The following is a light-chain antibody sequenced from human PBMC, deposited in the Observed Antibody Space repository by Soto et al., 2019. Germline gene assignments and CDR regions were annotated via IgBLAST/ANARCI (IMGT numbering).Light chain of an antibody. J-gene: IGLJ2*01. CDR2: YDD. V-gene: IGLV1-36*01. Sequence: QSVLTQPPSVSEAPRQRVTISCSGSWSNIGHNAVNWYQQLPGKAPKLLIYYDDLLPSGVSDRFSGSKSGTSASLAISGLQSEDEADYYCAAWDDSLKGVVFGGGTKLTVL. CDR3: AAWDDSLKGVV. CDR1: WSNIGHNA.